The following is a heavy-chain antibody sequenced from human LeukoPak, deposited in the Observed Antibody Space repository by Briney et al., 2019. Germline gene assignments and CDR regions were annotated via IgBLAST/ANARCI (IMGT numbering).Heavy chain of an antibody. CDR1: GGSISSGGYY. Sequence: PSETLSLTCTVSGGSISSGGYYWSWTRQHPGKGLEWIGYIYYSGSTYCNPSLKSRVTISVDTSKNQFSLKLSSVTAADTAVYYCARDYYDSSGYGYWFDPWGQGTLVTVSS. V-gene: IGHV4-31*03. J-gene: IGHJ5*02. D-gene: IGHD3-22*01. CDR2: IYYSGST. CDR3: ARDYYDSSGYGYWFDP.